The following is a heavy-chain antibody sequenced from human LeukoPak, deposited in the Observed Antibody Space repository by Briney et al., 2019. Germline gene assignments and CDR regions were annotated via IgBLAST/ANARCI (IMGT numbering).Heavy chain of an antibody. V-gene: IGHV3-7*01. D-gene: IGHD3-10*01. CDR1: GFRFSSFW. CDR2: INEDGGEK. J-gene: IGHJ4*02. CDR3: ATSGWTSGSDS. Sequence: GGSLRLSSAASGFRFSSFWMSWVRQAPGKGLEWVANINEDGGEKYYVDSVKGRFTISRDNAKNSLYLQMNSLRAEDTALYYCATSGWTSGSDSWGQGTLVTVSS.